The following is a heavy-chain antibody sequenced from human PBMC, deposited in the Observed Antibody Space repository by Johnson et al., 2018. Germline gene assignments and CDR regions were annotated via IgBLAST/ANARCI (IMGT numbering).Heavy chain of an antibody. CDR1: GFTFSGKW. D-gene: IGHD3-16*01. CDR3: ARDFWGTQDY. CDR2: VSHDGSIT. Sequence: VQLVESGGGVVQPGGSRRLSCAASGFTFSGKWMQWVRQAPGKGLVWVSRVSHDGSITNYADPVKGRFTISRDNAKNTLYLQMSSLTGEDTAVYYCARDFWGTQDYWGQGTLVTVSS. J-gene: IGHJ4*02. V-gene: IGHV3-74*01.